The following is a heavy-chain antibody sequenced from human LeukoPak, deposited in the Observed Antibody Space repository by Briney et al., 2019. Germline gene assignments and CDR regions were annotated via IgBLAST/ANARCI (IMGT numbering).Heavy chain of an antibody. V-gene: IGHV4-61*02. CDR3: ARETYYDFWSGYYQDY. CDR2: IYTSGST. D-gene: IGHD3-3*01. CDR1: GGSISSGSYY. Sequence: PSETLSLTCTVSGGSISSGSYYWSWIRQPAGKGLEWIGRIYTSGSTNYNPSLKSRVTIPVDTSKNQFSLKLSSVTAADTAEYYCARETYYDFWSGYYQDYWGQGTLVTVSS. J-gene: IGHJ4*02.